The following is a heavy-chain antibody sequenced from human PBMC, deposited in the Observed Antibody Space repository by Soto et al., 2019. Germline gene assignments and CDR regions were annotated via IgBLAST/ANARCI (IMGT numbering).Heavy chain of an antibody. D-gene: IGHD2-21*02. J-gene: IGHJ3*02. CDR3: AKGVAYCGGDCYSPDAFDI. CDR2: ISGSGGST. CDR1: GFTFSSYA. Sequence: EVQLLESGGGLVQPGGSLRLSCAASGFTFSSYAMSWVRQAPGKGLEWVSAISGSGGSTYYADSVKGRFTISRDNSKNTLYLQMNSLRAEDKAVYYCAKGVAYCGGDCYSPDAFDIWGQGTMVTVSS. V-gene: IGHV3-23*01.